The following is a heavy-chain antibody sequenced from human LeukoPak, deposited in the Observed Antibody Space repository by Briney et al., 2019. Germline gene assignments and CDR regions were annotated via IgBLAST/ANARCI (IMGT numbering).Heavy chain of an antibody. CDR3: ARGANWGSNAFDI. V-gene: IGHV3-74*01. D-gene: IGHD7-27*01. Sequence: PGGSLRLSCAASGFSLNTDLMHWVRQAPGKGLVWVSRLSGDGSTTSYADSVKGRFTISRDNAKNTLYLQMNSLRAEDTAVYYCARGANWGSNAFDIWGQGTMVTVSP. CDR2: LSGDGSTT. J-gene: IGHJ3*02. CDR1: GFSLNTDL.